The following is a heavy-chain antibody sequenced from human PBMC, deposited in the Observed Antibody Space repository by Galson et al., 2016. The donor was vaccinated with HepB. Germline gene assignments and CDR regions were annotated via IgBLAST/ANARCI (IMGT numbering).Heavy chain of an antibody. D-gene: IGHD2-2*01. V-gene: IGHV3-30*18. CDR3: GKAKVPAARGDGIDV. Sequence: SLRLSCAVSGFTFSHYGMHWVRQTAGKGLEWVGVIYYDGSHTYYADSVRGRFTISRDNSNNTLFLQMNSLRVEDTAKYYCGKAKVPAARGDGIDVWGRGTTVIVTP. CDR1: GFTFSHYG. CDR2: IYYDGSHT. J-gene: IGHJ6*04.